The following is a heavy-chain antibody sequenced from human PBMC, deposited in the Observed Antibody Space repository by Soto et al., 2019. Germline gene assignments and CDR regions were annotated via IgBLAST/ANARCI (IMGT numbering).Heavy chain of an antibody. CDR3: VRDASSGYRGWWDP. CDR2: ISPYNGDT. CDR1: GYSFTSYG. J-gene: IGHJ5*02. D-gene: IGHD5-18*01. Sequence: GASVKVSCKTSGYSFTSYGISWVRQAPGQGLEWMGLISPYNGDTIYARKFQGRVIVTADTATGTVYMELRSLRSDDTAVYYCVRDASSGYRGWWDPWGQGTLVTVS. V-gene: IGHV1-18*01.